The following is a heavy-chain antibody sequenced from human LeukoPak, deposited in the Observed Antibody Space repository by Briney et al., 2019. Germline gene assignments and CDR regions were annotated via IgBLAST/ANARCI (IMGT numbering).Heavy chain of an antibody. V-gene: IGHV3-23*01. CDR2: IRDNGATT. Sequence: GGSLRLSCAASGFTFSSYAMSWVRQAPGKGLEWVSVIRDNGATTFYADSVKGRFTISRDNAKNILYLQMNNLGVEDTAVYFCAKGEWELPTFFDHWGQRTLVTVSS. CDR3: AKGEWELPTFFDH. J-gene: IGHJ4*02. D-gene: IGHD1-26*01. CDR1: GFTFSSYA.